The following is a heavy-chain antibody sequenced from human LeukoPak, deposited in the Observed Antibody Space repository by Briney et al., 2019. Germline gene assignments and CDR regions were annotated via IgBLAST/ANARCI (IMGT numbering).Heavy chain of an antibody. CDR1: GGSISSYY. V-gene: IGHV4-59*01. D-gene: IGHD6-19*01. J-gene: IGHJ4*02. Sequence: SETLSLTCTVSGGSISSYYWSWIRQPPGKGLEWIGYIYYSGSTSYNPSLKSRVTISVDTSKNQFSLKLSSVTAADTAVYYCAREAPGIAVADYWGQGTLVTVSS. CDR3: AREAPGIAVADY. CDR2: IYYSGST.